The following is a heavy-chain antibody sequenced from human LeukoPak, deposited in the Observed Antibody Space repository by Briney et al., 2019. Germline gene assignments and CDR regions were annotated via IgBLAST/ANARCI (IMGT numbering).Heavy chain of an antibody. J-gene: IGHJ3*02. D-gene: IGHD1-26*01. CDR2: IRSKTNSYAT. V-gene: IGHV3-73*01. CDR3: TSPTRSGSYEPNAFDI. Sequence: PGGSLKLSCEASGFTFSGSAMHWVRQASGKGLECVGRIRSKTNSYATAYAASVKGRFTISRDDSKNKAYLQMSSLKTEDTAVYYCTSPTRSGSYEPNAFDIWGQGTMVTVSS. CDR1: GFTFSGSA.